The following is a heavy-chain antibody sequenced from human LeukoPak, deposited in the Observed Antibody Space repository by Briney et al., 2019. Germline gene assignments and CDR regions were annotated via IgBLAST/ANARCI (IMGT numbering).Heavy chain of an antibody. CDR2: IRYDGSNK. CDR1: GFTFSSYG. Sequence: GWSLPLSCAASGFTFSSYGMHWVRQAPAKGLEGVAFIRYDGSNKYYADSVKGRFTISRDNSKNTLYLQMNSLRAEDTAVYYCAKDLMHQRAYYYYYMDVWGKGTTVTVSS. V-gene: IGHV3-30*02. J-gene: IGHJ6*03. CDR3: AKDLMHQRAYYYYYMDV. D-gene: IGHD1-1*01.